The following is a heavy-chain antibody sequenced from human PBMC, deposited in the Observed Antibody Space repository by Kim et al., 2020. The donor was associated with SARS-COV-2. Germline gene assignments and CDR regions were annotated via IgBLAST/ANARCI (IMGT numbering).Heavy chain of an antibody. J-gene: IGHJ4*02. CDR1: GFTFSSYA. D-gene: IGHD1-26*01. CDR3: ARGSGSYYGSEDY. CDR2: ISYDGSNK. V-gene: IGHV3-30-3*01. Sequence: GGSLRLSCAASGFTFSSYAMHWVRQAPGKGLEWVAVISYDGSNKYYADSVKGRFTISRDNSKNTLYLQMNSLRAEDTAVYYCARGSGSYYGSEDYWGQGTLVTVSS.